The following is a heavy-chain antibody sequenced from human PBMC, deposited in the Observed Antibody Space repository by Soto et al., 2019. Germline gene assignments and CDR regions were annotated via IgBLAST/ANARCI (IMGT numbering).Heavy chain of an antibody. CDR3: AKVGSSWFEGAFDI. CDR1: GFIFSRYD. Sequence: QVQLVESGGGVVQPGRSLRLSCAASGFIFSRYDMHWLRQAPGKGLEWVALISSDGSNKYYADSVKGRFTISRDNCKNTLYLQMSSRRAEDAAMYYCAKVGSSWFEGAFDIWGQGTMVTVSS. J-gene: IGHJ3*02. V-gene: IGHV3-30*18. D-gene: IGHD6-13*01. CDR2: ISSDGSNK.